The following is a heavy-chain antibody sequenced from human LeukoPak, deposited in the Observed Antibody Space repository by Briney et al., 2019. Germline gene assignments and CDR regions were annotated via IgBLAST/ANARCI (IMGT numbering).Heavy chain of an antibody. J-gene: IGHJ4*02. CDR2: IYHSGST. V-gene: IGHV4-4*02. CDR3: ARQILGSIAAPGDGFDY. CDR1: GGSISSSNW. D-gene: IGHD6-13*01. Sequence: SETLSLTCAVSGGSISSSNWWSWVRQPPGKGLEWIGEIYHSGSTNYNPSLKSRVTISIDTSKNQFSLKLSSVTAADTAVYYCARQILGSIAAPGDGFDYWGQGTLVTVSS.